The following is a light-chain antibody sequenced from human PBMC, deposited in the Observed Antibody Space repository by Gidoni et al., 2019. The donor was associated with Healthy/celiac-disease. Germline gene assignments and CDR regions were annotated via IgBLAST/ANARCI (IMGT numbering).Light chain of an antibody. CDR1: SSDVGGYNY. CDR2: DVS. J-gene: IGLJ1*01. V-gene: IGLV2-14*03. CDR3: SSYTSSSPYV. Sequence: QSALTQHAAGSGSPGQAITLSCTGTSSDVGGYNYVSWYQQHPGKAPKLMIYDVSNRPSGVSNRFSGSKSGNTASLTISGLQAEDEADYYCSSYTSSSPYVFGTGTKVTVL.